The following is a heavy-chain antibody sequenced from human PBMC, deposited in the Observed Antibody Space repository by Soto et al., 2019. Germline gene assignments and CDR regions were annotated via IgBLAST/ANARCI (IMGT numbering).Heavy chain of an antibody. V-gene: IGHV3-7*04. CDR2: IKQDGSEK. CDR1: GFTFSSYW. J-gene: IGHJ3*02. CDR3: ARGLDFDWNSAFDI. D-gene: IGHD3-9*01. Sequence: GGSLRLSCAASGFTFSSYWMSWVRQAPGKGLEWVANIKQDGSEKYYVDSVKGRFTISRDNAKNSLYLQMNSLRAEDTAVYYCARGLDFDWNSAFDIWGQGTMVTVSS.